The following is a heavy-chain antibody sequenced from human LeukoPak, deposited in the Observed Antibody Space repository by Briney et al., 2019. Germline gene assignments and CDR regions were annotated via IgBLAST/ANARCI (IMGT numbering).Heavy chain of an antibody. J-gene: IGHJ4*02. CDR3: ARDSGMITFGGVMGY. CDR2: IISDGSST. CDR1: GFTFSSFW. Sequence: PGGSLRLSCEASGFTFSSFWMHWVRQAPGKGLVWVSRIISDGSSTTYADSVKGRFTISRDNAKNTLYLQMNSLRVEDTAVYYCARDSGMITFGGVMGYWGQGSLVTVSS. V-gene: IGHV3-74*01. D-gene: IGHD3-16*01.